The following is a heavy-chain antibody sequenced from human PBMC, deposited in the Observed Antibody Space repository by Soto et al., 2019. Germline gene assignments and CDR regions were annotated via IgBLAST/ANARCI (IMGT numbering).Heavy chain of an antibody. J-gene: IGHJ3*02. V-gene: IGHV4-59*01. CDR3: ARDLGAFDI. CDR1: GASISSYY. D-gene: IGHD7-27*01. CDR2: YYSGST. Sequence: QVQLQESGPGLVKPSETLSLTCSVAGASISSYYWSWIRQPPGKGLEWIGYYSGSTDYNPSLESRVTISVDTSKNQLSLKLNSVTAADTAVYYCARDLGAFDIWGQGTMVIVSS.